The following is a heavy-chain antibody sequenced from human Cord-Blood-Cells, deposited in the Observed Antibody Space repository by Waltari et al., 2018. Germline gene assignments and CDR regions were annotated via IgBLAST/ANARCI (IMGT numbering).Heavy chain of an antibody. D-gene: IGHD3-10*01. J-gene: IGHJ6*02. CDR3: ARDRPRVQTGSYYYYGMDV. Sequence: QVQLVQSGAEVKKPGSSVKVSCKASGGTFSSYAISWVRQAPGQGLEWMGGSIPIFGTANYAQKCQGRVTITADESTSTAYMELSSLRSEDTAVYYCARDRPRVQTGSYYYYGMDVWGQGTTVTVSS. CDR1: GGTFSSYA. V-gene: IGHV1-69*01. CDR2: SIPIFGTA.